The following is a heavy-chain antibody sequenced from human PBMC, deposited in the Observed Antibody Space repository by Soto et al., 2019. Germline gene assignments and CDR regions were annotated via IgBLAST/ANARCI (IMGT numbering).Heavy chain of an antibody. Sequence: SETLSLTCAVYGGSFSGYYWSWIRQPPGKGLEWIGEINHSGSTNYNPSLKSRVTISVDTSKNQFSLKLSSVTAADTAVYYCARRGVQPERRDYYYYYMDVWGKGTTVTVSS. D-gene: IGHD1-1*01. CDR3: ARRGVQPERRDYYYYYMDV. CDR2: INHSGST. J-gene: IGHJ6*03. V-gene: IGHV4-34*01. CDR1: GGSFSGYY.